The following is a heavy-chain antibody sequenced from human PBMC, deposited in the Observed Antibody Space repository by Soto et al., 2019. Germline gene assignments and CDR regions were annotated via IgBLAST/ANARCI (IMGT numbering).Heavy chain of an antibody. CDR3: AISDPPALSSIAAAGTRVFYAFDI. J-gene: IGHJ3*02. CDR2: IYHSGST. CDR1: RGSICSSNW. Sequence: PSVTLSITCAVSRGSICSSNWCGWVRPPPGKGLEWIGEIYHSGSTNCNPSLKSRVTISVDKSKNQFSLKLRSVTAADTAVYYCAISDPPALSSIAAAGTRVFYAFDIWGQGTIVTVSS. D-gene: IGHD6-13*01. V-gene: IGHV4-4*02.